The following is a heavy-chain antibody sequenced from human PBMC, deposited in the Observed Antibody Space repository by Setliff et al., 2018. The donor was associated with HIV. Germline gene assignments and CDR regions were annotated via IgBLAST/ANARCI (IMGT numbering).Heavy chain of an antibody. CDR2: IIPIYGTP. Sequence: SVKVSCKASGGTFSSYVITWVRQAPGQGPEWMGGIIPIYGTPNYAQRFQGRVTITADESTSTAYMDLSSLTSDDTAVYYCATSPRGTYYDILSGRPRGWFDPWGQGTLVTVSS. CDR3: ATSPRGTYYDILSGRPRGWFDP. D-gene: IGHD3-9*01. CDR1: GGTFSSYV. J-gene: IGHJ5*02. V-gene: IGHV1-69*13.